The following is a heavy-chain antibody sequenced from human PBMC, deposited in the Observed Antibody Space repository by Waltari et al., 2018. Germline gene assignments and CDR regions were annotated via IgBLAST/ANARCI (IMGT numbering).Heavy chain of an antibody. V-gene: IGHV4-34*01. J-gene: IGHJ5*02. Sequence: QVQLQQWGAGLLKHSETLSLTCAVYGGSFSGYYWSWIRQPPGKGLEWIGEINHSGSTNDNPSLKSRVTISVDTSKNQFSLKLSSVTAADTAVYYCARPSSTNWFDPWGQGTLVTVSS. CDR1: GGSFSGYY. D-gene: IGHD2-2*01. CDR3: ARPSSTNWFDP. CDR2: INHSGST.